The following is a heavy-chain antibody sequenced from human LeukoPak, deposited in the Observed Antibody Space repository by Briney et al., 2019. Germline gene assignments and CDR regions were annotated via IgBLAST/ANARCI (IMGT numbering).Heavy chain of an antibody. D-gene: IGHD6-13*01. CDR3: ATDSSSLDRSNDY. CDR2: INHSGST. CDR1: GGSFSGYY. Sequence: SETLSLTCAVYGGSFSGYYWSWIRQPPGKGLEWIGEINHSGSTNYNPSLKSRVTISVDTSKNQLSLKLSSVTAADTAVYYCATDSSSLDRSNDYWGQGTLVTVSS. J-gene: IGHJ4*02. V-gene: IGHV4-34*01.